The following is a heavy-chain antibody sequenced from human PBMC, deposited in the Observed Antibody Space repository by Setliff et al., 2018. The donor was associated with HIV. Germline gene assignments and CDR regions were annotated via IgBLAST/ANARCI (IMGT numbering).Heavy chain of an antibody. CDR2: ISSSSRSK. CDR1: GFTFSTYS. CDR3: ARNPRIAVAGTDYYYYMDV. V-gene: IGHV3-21*01. D-gene: IGHD6-19*01. Sequence: GGSLRLSCEASGFTFSTYSMNWVRQAPGKGLEWVSSISSSSRSKYYTDSVKGRFTISRDNAKNSLYLQMNSLRAEDTAVYYCARNPRIAVAGTDYYYYMDVWGKGTTVTVSS. J-gene: IGHJ6*03.